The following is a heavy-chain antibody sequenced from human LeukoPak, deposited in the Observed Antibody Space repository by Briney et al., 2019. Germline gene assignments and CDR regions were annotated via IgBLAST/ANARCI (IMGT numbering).Heavy chain of an antibody. CDR2: IIPIFGTA. D-gene: IGHD3-16*01. V-gene: IGHV1-69*13. J-gene: IGHJ6*03. CDR1: GYTFTSYD. Sequence: SVKVSCKASGYTFTSYDINWVRQAPGQGLEWMGGIIPIFGTANYAQKFQGRVTITADESTSTAYMELSSLRSEDTAVYYCARLFGDYYYYMDVWGKGTTVTVSS. CDR3: ARLFGDYYYYMDV.